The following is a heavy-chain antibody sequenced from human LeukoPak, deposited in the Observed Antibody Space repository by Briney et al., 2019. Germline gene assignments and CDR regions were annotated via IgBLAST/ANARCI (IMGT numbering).Heavy chain of an antibody. CDR3: ASSVAGFRYYYYYMDV. V-gene: IGHV4-59*11. CDR2: IYYSGST. Sequence: SETLSLTCTVSGGSISSHYWSWIRQPPGKGLEWIGYIYYSGSTNYNPSLKSRVTISVDTSKNQFSLKLSSVTAADTAVYYCASSVAGFRYYYYYMDVWGKGTTVTVSS. D-gene: IGHD3-10*01. CDR1: GGSISSHY. J-gene: IGHJ6*03.